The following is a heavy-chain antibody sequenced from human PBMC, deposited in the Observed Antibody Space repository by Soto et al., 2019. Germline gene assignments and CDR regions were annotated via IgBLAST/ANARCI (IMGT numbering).Heavy chain of an antibody. J-gene: IGHJ5*02. CDR1: GDSVTISDYY. V-gene: IGHV4-39*01. CDR3: EAHDSGGYGAES. Sequence: QLHLQESGPGLVKPSETLSLTCTVSGDSVTISDYYWVLIRQPPGKGLEWIGSIHYSGSTYYNPYLKTRVTLSVDTSKTQFSVKLYSVTAANAAVYYCEAHDSGGYGAESWGQGTMVIVSA. CDR2: IHYSGST. D-gene: IGHD3-22*01.